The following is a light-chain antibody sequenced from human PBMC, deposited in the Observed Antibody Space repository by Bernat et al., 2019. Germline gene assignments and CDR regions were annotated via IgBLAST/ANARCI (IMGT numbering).Light chain of an antibody. CDR1: NSNIGNHY. CDR2: TNN. CDR3: AVWDDSLSGWV. J-gene: IGLJ3*02. Sequence: QSVLTQPPSASGTPGLRVTISCSGSNSNIGNHYVYWYQQLPGMAPKVLIYTNNHRPSGVPDRFSGSKSGTSASLAISGLRSEDEADYYCAVWDDSLSGWVFGGGTKLTVL. V-gene: IGLV1-47*02.